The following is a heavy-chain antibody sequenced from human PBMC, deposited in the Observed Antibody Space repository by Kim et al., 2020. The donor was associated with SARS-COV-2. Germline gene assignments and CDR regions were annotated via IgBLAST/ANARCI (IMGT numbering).Heavy chain of an antibody. CDR1: GYTFTGYY. CDR3: ARDPPNCSGNTCYVKLDF. V-gene: IGHV1-2*02. CDR2: INPISGGT. J-gene: IGHJ4*02. D-gene: IGHD2-2*01. Sequence: ASVKVSCKASGYTFTGYYIHWVRQAPGQGLEWMGWINPISGGTNYAQKFQGRVTMTRDTSIDTAYMELSRLTSDDRAVYYCARDPPNCSGNTCYVKLDFWGQGTLVTVSS.